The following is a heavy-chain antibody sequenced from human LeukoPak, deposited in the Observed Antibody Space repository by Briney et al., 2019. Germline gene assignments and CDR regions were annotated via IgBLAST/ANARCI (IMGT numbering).Heavy chain of an antibody. V-gene: IGHV4-34*01. CDR3: AREGDCSGGSCYSFFDY. Sequence: PSETLSLTCAVYGGSFSGYYWSWIRQPPGKGLEWIGEINHSGSTNYNPSLKSRVTISVDTSKNQFSLKLSSVTAADTAVYYCAREGDCSGGSCYSFFDYWGQGTLVTVSS. D-gene: IGHD2-15*01. J-gene: IGHJ4*02. CDR1: GGSFSGYY. CDR2: INHSGST.